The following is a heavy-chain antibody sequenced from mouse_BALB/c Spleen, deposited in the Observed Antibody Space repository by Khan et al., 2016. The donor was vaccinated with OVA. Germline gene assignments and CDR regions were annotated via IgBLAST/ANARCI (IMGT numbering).Heavy chain of an antibody. J-gene: IGHJ2*01. Sequence: QVQLQQSGAELARPGASVKLSCKSSGYTFTSYWMQWVKQRPGQGLEWIGAIYPGDGDTRYTQKFKGKATLTADKSSSTAYMQLSSLASEDSVVYYCASYRYDYFDYWGQGTTLTVSS. CDR3: ASYRYDYFDY. CDR2: IYPGDGDT. CDR1: GYTFTSYW. V-gene: IGHV1-87*01. D-gene: IGHD2-14*01.